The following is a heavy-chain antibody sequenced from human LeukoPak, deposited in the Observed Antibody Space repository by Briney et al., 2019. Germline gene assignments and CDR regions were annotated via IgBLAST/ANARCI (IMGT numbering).Heavy chain of an antibody. J-gene: IGHJ4*02. CDR1: GYTFTGYY. Sequence: ASVKVSCKASGYTFTGYYMHWVRQAPGQGRKGMGRINPNSGGTNYAQKFQGRVTMTRDTSISTAYMELSRLRSDDTAVYYCARAGSFHYYDSSGYGNWGQGTLVTVSS. V-gene: IGHV1-2*06. D-gene: IGHD3-22*01. CDR2: INPNSGGT. CDR3: ARAGSFHYYDSSGYGN.